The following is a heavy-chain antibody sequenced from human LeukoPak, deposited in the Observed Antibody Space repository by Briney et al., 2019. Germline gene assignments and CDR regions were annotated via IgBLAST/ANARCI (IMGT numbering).Heavy chain of an antibody. J-gene: IGHJ4*02. Sequence: PSETLSLTCAVYGGSFSGYYWSWIRQPPGKGLEWIGEINHSGSTNYNPSLKSRVTISVDTSKNQFSLKLSSVTAADTAVYYCARDGTSTDDYWGQGTLVTVSS. D-gene: IGHD2-2*01. CDR1: GGSFSGYY. CDR3: ARDGTSTDDY. CDR2: INHSGST. V-gene: IGHV4-34*01.